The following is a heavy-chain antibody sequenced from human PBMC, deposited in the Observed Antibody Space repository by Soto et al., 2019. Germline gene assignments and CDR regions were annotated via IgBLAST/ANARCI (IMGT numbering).Heavy chain of an antibody. CDR1: GFTFNRAW. D-gene: IGHD3-16*01. V-gene: IGHV3-15*01. CDR3: TAYAVEYDYVWGTKRH. J-gene: IGHJ1*01. Sequence: GGSLRLSCACSGFTFNRAWMNWVRQSPGKGLQWVGRVKSETDGGTTDYAAPVKGRFIISRDDSEDTVYLQMNNLSPEDTAVYYCTAYAVEYDYVWGTKRHWGQGTLVTVS. CDR2: VKSETDGGTT.